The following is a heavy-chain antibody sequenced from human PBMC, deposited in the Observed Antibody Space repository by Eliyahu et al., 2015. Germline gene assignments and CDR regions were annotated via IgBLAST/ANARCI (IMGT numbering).Heavy chain of an antibody. D-gene: IGHD2-2*01. Sequence: QVQLQQSGPGLVKPSQTLXLTXXISGXXVSTNSVAWXWVRQSPSRGXEWLGRTYYRSKWYNDYAVSVKSRITINPDTSKNQFSLQLNSVTPEDTALYYCARAPGTNYFDSWGQGSLVTVSS. V-gene: IGHV6-1*01. CDR3: ARAPGTNYFDS. CDR1: GXXVSTNSVA. J-gene: IGHJ4*02. CDR2: TYYRSKWYN.